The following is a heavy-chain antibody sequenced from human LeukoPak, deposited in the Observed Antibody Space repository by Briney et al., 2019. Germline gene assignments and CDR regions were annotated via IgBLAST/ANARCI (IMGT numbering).Heavy chain of an antibody. Sequence: SETLSLTCTVSGGSISSYYWSWIRQPPGKGLEWIGYIYYSGSTNYNPSLKSRVTISVDTSKNQFSLKLSSVTAADTAVYYCARARGGYYDSSGYSKKGNWFDPWGQGTLVTVSS. CDR1: GGSISSYY. J-gene: IGHJ5*02. CDR2: IYYSGST. D-gene: IGHD3-22*01. CDR3: ARARGGYYDSSGYSKKGNWFDP. V-gene: IGHV4-59*08.